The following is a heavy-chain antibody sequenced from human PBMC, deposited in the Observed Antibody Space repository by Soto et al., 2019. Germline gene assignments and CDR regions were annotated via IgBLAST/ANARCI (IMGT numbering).Heavy chain of an antibody. CDR1: GFTFSSYW. V-gene: IGHV3-7*03. D-gene: IGHD3-22*01. J-gene: IGHJ4*02. CDR3: ARDHPSYYYDSSGLGY. Sequence: GGSLRLSCAASGFTFSSYWMSWVRQAPGKGLEWVANIKKDGSEKYYVDSVKGRFTISRDNAKNSMYLQMNSLRAEDTAVYYCARDHPSYYYDSSGLGYWGQGTLVTV. CDR2: IKKDGSEK.